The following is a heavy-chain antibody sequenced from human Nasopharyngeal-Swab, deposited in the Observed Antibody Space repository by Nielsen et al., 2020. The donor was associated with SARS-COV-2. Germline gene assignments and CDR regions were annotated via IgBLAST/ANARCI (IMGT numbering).Heavy chain of an antibody. J-gene: IGHJ6*02. CDR1: GFTFSSCW. V-gene: IGHV3-7*01. CDR2: IKQDGSEK. CDR3: ARVGKVAVAAARGYYYYGMDV. D-gene: IGHD6-19*01. Sequence: GGSLRLSCAASGFTFSSCWMSWVRQAPGKGLEWVANIKQDGSEKYYVDSVKGRFTISRDNAKNSLYLQMNSLRAEDTAVYYCARVGKVAVAAARGYYYYGMDVWGQGTTVTVSS.